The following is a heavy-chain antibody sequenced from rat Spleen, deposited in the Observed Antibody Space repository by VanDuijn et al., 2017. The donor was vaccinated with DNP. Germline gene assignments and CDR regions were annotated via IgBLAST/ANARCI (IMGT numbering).Heavy chain of an antibody. D-gene: IGHD1-1*01. Sequence: EVQLVESGGGLVQPGRSLKLSCAASGFTFSSYWMYWIRQAPGQGLEWVAVIIYDGRNTYYGDSVKGRFTISRDNAKSTLYLQMNSLRSEDTATYYCARLPITTVADYWGQGASVTVSS. CDR3: ARLPITTVADY. V-gene: IGHV5-22*01. CDR2: IIYDGRNT. J-gene: IGHJ4*01. CDR1: GFTFSSYW.